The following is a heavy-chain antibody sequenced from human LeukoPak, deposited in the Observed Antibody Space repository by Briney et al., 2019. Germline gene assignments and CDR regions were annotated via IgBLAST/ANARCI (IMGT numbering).Heavy chain of an antibody. CDR1: GFTFDDYG. CDR3: ARYYNYYDSSGYYPFDY. Sequence: PGGSLRLSCAASGFTFDDYGMSWVRQAPGKGLEWVSGINWNGGSTGYADSVEGRFTISRDNAKNSLYLQMNSLRAEDTALYYCARYYNYYDSSGYYPFDYWGQGTLVTVSS. CDR2: INWNGGST. J-gene: IGHJ4*02. D-gene: IGHD3-22*01. V-gene: IGHV3-20*04.